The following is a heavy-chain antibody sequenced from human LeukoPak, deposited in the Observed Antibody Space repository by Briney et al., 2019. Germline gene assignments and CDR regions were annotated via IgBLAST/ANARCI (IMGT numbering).Heavy chain of an antibody. CDR1: GYSFTSYW. V-gene: IGHV5-51*01. CDR3: ARRSQLVMPDY. Sequence: GESLKISCKGSGYSFTSYWIGWVRQMPGKGLEWMGIIYPGDSDTRYSPSFQGQVTISADKSIRTAYLHCSSLKASDTAMYYCARRSQLVMPDYWGQGTLVTVSS. CDR2: IYPGDSDT. J-gene: IGHJ4*02. D-gene: IGHD6-13*01.